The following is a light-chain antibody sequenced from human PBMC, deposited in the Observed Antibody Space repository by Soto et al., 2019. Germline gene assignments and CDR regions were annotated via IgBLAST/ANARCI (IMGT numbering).Light chain of an antibody. CDR3: QKYGSSPRT. V-gene: IGKV3-20*01. CDR2: GAS. CDR1: QSVSSSY. J-gene: IGKJ1*01. Sequence: EIVLTQSPGTLSLSPGERATLSCRARQSVSSSYLAWYQQKPGQAPRLLIYGASSRATGIPDRFSGSGSGTDVNLTISRLEPEDFAVYYCQKYGSSPRTFGQGTKVEIK.